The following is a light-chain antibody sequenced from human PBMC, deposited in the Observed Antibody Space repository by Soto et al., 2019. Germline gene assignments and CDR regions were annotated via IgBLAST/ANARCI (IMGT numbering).Light chain of an antibody. V-gene: IGLV1-44*01. Sequence: ALTQPPSASGSPGQRVTISCSGSSSNIGSNTVNWYQQFPGTAPKLLIYGNDQRPSGVPDRFSGSKSGTSASLAISGLQSEDEADYYCAAWDDSFWVFGGGTKVTVL. CDR2: GND. CDR1: SSNIGSNT. CDR3: AAWDDSFWV. J-gene: IGLJ3*02.